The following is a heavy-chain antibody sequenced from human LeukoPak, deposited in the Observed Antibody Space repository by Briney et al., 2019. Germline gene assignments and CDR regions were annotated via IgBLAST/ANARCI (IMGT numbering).Heavy chain of an antibody. J-gene: IGHJ4*02. CDR2: IWYDGSNK. Sequence: PGRSLRLSCAASGFTFSSYSMHWVRQAPGKGLEWVAVIWYDGSNKYYADSVKGRSTISRDNSKNTLYLQMNSLRAEDTAVYYCAKDHCGGDCYSWDYWGQGTLVTVSS. D-gene: IGHD2-21*02. CDR1: GFTFSSYS. V-gene: IGHV3-33*06. CDR3: AKDHCGGDCYSWDY.